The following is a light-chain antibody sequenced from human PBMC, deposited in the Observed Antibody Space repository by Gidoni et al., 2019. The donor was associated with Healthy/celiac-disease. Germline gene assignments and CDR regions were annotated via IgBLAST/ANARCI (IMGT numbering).Light chain of an antibody. J-gene: IGKJ3*01. V-gene: IGKV1-8*01. CDR2: AAS. CDR1: QGISSY. CDR3: QQYYSYPPT. Sequence: AIRMTQSPSSLSASTGDRVTITCRASQGISSYLAWYQQKPGKAPKLLIYAASTLQSGVPSRFSGSGSGTDFTLTISCLQSEDFATYYCQQYYSYPPTFXPXTKVDIK.